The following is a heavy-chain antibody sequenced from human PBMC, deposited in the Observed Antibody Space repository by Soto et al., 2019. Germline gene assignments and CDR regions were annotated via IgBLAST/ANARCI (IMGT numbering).Heavy chain of an antibody. CDR3: TRVADGGLFNY. Sequence: SETLSLTCTVSGGSIIPYYWTWIRQPPGKGLEWIGYIYYSGTTHYSPSLKSRVTMAVDTSRNQISLNLSSVTAADTAVYYCTRVADGGLFNYWGQGILVT. CDR2: IYYSGTT. CDR1: GGSIIPYY. D-gene: IGHD6-19*01. J-gene: IGHJ4*02. V-gene: IGHV4-59*01.